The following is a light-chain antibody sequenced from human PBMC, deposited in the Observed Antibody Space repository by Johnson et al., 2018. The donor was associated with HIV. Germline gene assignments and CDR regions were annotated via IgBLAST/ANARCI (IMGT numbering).Light chain of an antibody. CDR2: VNN. Sequence: QSVLTQPPSVSAAPGQKVTISCSGSSSNIGNNYVSWYQQLPGTAPKLLIYVNNKRPSGIPDRFSGSKSGTSATLGITGLQTGDEADYYCGAWDASLSAYVSGTGTKVTVL. CDR3: GAWDASLSAYV. CDR1: SSNIGNNY. V-gene: IGLV1-51*02. J-gene: IGLJ1*01.